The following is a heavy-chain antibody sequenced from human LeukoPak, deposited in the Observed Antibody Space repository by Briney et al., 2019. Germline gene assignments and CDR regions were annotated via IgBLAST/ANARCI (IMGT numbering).Heavy chain of an antibody. CDR3: ARESRYYDSSGYYHYYFDY. J-gene: IGHJ4*02. CDR2: INHSGRT. CDR1: GGSFSGYY. Sequence: NPSETLSLTCGVYGGSFSGYYWSWIRQPPVKGLEWIGEINHSGRTNYKPSLKSRVTISEDTSKNQFSLKLSSVTAADTAVYYCARESRYYDSSGYYHYYFDYWGQGTLVTVSS. D-gene: IGHD3-22*01. V-gene: IGHV4-34*01.